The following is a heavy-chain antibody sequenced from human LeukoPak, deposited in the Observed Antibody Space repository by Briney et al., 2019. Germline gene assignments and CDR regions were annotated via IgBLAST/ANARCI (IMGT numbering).Heavy chain of an antibody. CDR1: GYTFTGYY. CDR3: ARDIAFFEWSYGMDV. J-gene: IGHJ6*02. CDR2: INPNSGGT. Sequence: ASVKVSCKASGYTFTGYYMHWVRQAPGQVLEWMGWINPNSGGTNYAQKFQGRVAMTRDTSISTAYMELSRLRSDDTAVYYCARDIAFFEWSYGMDVWGQGTTVTVSS. D-gene: IGHD3-3*02. V-gene: IGHV1-2*02.